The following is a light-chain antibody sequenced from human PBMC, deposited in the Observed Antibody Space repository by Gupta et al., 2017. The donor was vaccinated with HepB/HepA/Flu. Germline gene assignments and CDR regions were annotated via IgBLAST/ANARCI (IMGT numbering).Light chain of an antibody. CDR3: LNFDQYPLS. CDR2: SAS. Sequence: DIQLTQSPSFLSASIGDTVTITCRASPGIRSHLAWLQQHPGRAPKLLISSASTLQSGVPSRLSSGGSGTEVTLTISNLQPEDSATVFCLNFDQYPLSFGGGTKVAIK. V-gene: IGKV1-9*01. CDR1: PGIRSH. J-gene: IGKJ4*01.